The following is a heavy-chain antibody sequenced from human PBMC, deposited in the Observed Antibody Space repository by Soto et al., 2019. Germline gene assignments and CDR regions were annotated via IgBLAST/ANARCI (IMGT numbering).Heavy chain of an antibody. CDR3: ARTTNGHSSYSGYDLGFDY. J-gene: IGHJ4*02. Sequence: ASVKVSCKASGYTFTSYYMHWVRQAPGQGLEWMGVINPSGGSTSYAQKFQGRVTMTRDTSKSPVNMELSSLRSEDTAVYYCARTTNGHSSYSGYDLGFDYWGQGTLVTVSS. V-gene: IGHV1-46*01. CDR1: GYTFTSYY. CDR2: INPSGGST. D-gene: IGHD5-12*01.